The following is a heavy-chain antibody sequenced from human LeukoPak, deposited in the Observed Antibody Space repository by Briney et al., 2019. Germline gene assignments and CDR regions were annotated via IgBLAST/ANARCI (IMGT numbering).Heavy chain of an antibody. V-gene: IGHV1-18*01. CDR3: ARVGASSGWYQTYYYYYYGMDV. D-gene: IGHD6-19*01. CDR2: ISAYNGNT. Sequence: EASVKVPCKASGYTFTSYGISWVRQAPGQGLEWMGWISAYNGNTNYAQKLQGRVTMTTDTSTSTAYMELRSLRSDDTAVYYCARVGASSGWYQTYYYYYYGMDVWGQGTTVTVSS. J-gene: IGHJ6*02. CDR1: GYTFTSYG.